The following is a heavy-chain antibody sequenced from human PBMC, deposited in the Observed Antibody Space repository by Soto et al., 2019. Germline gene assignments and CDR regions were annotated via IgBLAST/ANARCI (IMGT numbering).Heavy chain of an antibody. CDR1: GGSITIDC. Sequence: PSETLSLTCTFSGGSITIDCWAWIRQPPGKGLEWIGYIYYSGDTNYNPSLRSRVTISVDTSRNQFSLKLTSVTAADTAMYYCARRGFYMLTFGVGDANAFDIWGQGTMVTVS. CDR2: IYYSGDT. V-gene: IGHV4-59*13. J-gene: IGHJ3*02. CDR3: ARRGFYMLTFGVGDANAFDI. D-gene: IGHD3-16*01.